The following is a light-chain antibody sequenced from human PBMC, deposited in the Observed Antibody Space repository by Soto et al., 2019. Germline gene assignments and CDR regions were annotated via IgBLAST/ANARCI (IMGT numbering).Light chain of an antibody. CDR2: SNN. Sequence: QSVLTQPPSASGTPGQRVTISCSGSSSNIGSNTVNWYQQLPGTAPQLLIYSNNQRPSGVPDRFSGSKSGTSTSLAISGLQSEDEADYYCAAWYDSLNGPVFGGGTKLTVL. J-gene: IGLJ2*01. CDR1: SSNIGSNT. CDR3: AAWYDSLNGPV. V-gene: IGLV1-44*01.